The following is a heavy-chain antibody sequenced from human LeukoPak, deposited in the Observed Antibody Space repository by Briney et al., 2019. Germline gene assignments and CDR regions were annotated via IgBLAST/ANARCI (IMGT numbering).Heavy chain of an antibody. Sequence: KTSETLSLTCPVSGGSISGYFWSWIRQPPGKGLEWIGHIYYSGSTTYNPSLKSRVTISVDTSKNRFSLKLSSVTAADTAVYYCARGGYYDSSGSFDHWGQGTLVTVSS. CDR2: IYYSGST. CDR1: GGSISGYF. J-gene: IGHJ4*02. D-gene: IGHD3-22*01. V-gene: IGHV4-59*01. CDR3: ARGGYYDSSGSFDH.